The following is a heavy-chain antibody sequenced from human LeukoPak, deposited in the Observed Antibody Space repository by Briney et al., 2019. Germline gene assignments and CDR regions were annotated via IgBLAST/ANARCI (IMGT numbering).Heavy chain of an antibody. V-gene: IGHV3-30*18. CDR1: GFSFSNYG. D-gene: IGHD5-18*01. J-gene: IGHJ4*02. Sequence: GRSLRLSCAPSGFSFSNYGMHWVRQAPGKGLEWVAVISYDGSNKYYADSVKGRFTISRDNSKNTLYLQMNSLRAEDTAVYYCAKDSAGYSSTTPIFDYWGQGTLVTVSS. CDR3: AKDSAGYSSTTPIFDY. CDR2: ISYDGSNK.